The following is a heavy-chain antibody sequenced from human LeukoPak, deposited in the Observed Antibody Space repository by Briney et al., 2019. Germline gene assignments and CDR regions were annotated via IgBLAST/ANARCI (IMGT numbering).Heavy chain of an antibody. CDR1: GYTFTSYG. V-gene: IGHV1-18*01. D-gene: IGHD6-25*01. J-gene: IGHJ6*02. CDR3: ARDVRRRVFYYGMDV. CDR2: ISAYNGNT. Sequence: ASVKVSCKASGYTFTSYGISWVRQAPGQGLEWMGWISAYNGNTNYAQKLQGRVTMTTDTSTSTAYMELRSLRSDDTAVYYCARDVRRRVFYYGMDVWSQGTTVAVSS.